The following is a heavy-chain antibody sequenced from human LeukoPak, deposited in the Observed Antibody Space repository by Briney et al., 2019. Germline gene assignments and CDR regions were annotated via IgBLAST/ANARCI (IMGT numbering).Heavy chain of an antibody. Sequence: PGGSLRLSCAASGFTFSSYEMNWVRQAPGKGLEWVSSISSIDIYYADSVKGRFIISRDNSKNLLYLQMNGLRAEDTAVYYCARDQGGYSYGPNWFDSWGQGTLVTVSS. V-gene: IGHV3-21*01. CDR2: ISSIDI. CDR1: GFTFSSYE. CDR3: ARDQGGYSYGPNWFDS. J-gene: IGHJ5*01. D-gene: IGHD5-18*01.